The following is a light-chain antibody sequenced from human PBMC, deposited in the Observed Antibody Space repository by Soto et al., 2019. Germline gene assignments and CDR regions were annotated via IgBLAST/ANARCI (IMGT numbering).Light chain of an antibody. CDR1: QSVSTS. CDR3: QQRNGWLRT. Sequence: EIVLTQSPATLSLSPGERATLSCRASQSVSTSLAWYQQKPGQAPRLLIYGAYNRATGTPARFSGSGSGTDFTLTISSLEPEDFAVYYCQQRNGWLRTFGGGTEVEIK. CDR2: GAY. J-gene: IGKJ4*01. V-gene: IGKV3-11*01.